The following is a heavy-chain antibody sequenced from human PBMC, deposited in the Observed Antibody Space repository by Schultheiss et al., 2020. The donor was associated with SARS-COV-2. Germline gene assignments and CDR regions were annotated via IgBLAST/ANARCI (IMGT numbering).Heavy chain of an antibody. Sequence: GESLKISCAASGFTFSDYNMNWVRQAPGKGLEWVSSITATSGGISYADSVQGRFTVSRDNSKNTLYLQMNSLRAEDTAVYSCAGGAAVTTSFDYWGQGTLVTVSS. CDR3: AGGAAVTTSFDY. J-gene: IGHJ4*02. V-gene: IGHV3-48*01. CDR1: GFTFSDYN. D-gene: IGHD4-17*01. CDR2: ITATSGGI.